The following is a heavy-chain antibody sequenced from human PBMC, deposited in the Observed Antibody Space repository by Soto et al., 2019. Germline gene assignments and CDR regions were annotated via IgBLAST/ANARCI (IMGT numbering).Heavy chain of an antibody. CDR3: ARDRGIAAAGPYYYYGMDV. CDR2: IIPIFGTA. D-gene: IGHD6-13*01. J-gene: IGHJ6*02. Sequence: QVQLVQSGAEVKKPGSSVKVSCKASGGTFSSYAISWVRQAPGQGLEWMGGIIPIFGTANYAQKFQGRVTITADESTSTAYMELSSLRSEDTAVYYCARDRGIAAAGPYYYYGMDVWGQGTTVTVSS. CDR1: GGTFSSYA. V-gene: IGHV1-69*12.